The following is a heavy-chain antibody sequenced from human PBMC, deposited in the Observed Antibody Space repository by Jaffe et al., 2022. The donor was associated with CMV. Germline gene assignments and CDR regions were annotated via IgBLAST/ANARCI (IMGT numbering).Heavy chain of an antibody. Sequence: QLQLQESGPGLVRPSETLSLTCTITERFIKSRSYYWAWIRQPPGKGLEWIASINYSGTAYYNPSLRSRLSTSLDASSNQFSLRLSSSTAADTATYYCARQYGALEGGTRPRTYWYFDVWGRGALVTVSS. D-gene: IGHD4-17*01. CDR1: ERFIKSRSYY. CDR2: INYSGTA. V-gene: IGHV4-39*07. J-gene: IGHJ2*01. CDR3: ARQYGALEGGTRPRTYWYFDV.